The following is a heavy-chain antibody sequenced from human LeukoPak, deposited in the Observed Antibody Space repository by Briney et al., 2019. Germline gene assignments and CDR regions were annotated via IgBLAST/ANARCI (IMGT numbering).Heavy chain of an antibody. D-gene: IGHD2-15*01. J-gene: IGHJ4*02. V-gene: IGHV3-33*01. CDR1: GFTFSSYG. CDR2: IWYDGSNK. CDR3: ARDCSGGACSYFDS. Sequence: GRSLRLSCAASGFTFSSYGMHWVRQAPGKGLEWVAVIWYDGSNKYYADSVKGRFTISRDNSKNTLYLQMNSLRAEDTAVYYCARDCSGGACSYFDSWGQGTLVTVSS.